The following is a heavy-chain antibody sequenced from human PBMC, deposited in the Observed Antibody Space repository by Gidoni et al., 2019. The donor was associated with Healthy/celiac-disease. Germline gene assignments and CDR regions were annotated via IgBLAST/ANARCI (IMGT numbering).Heavy chain of an antibody. CDR1: HRSISSGGYY. Sequence: QVPPQESAPGLVKPSQTLSLTCSVSHRSISSGGYYWTWLRQHPGNGLAWIGYIYYRGSTYYNPSLKSRVTISVDTSKNQFSLKLSSVTAADTAVYYCARDSGSGINYWGQGTLVTVSS. CDR2: IYYRGST. J-gene: IGHJ4*02. D-gene: IGHD3-10*01. V-gene: IGHV4-31*03. CDR3: ARDSGSGINY.